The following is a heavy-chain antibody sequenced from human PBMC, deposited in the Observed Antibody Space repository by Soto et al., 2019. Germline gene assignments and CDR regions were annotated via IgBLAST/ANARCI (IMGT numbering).Heavy chain of an antibody. Sequence: ESGGGSVQPAGSLRLSCVASGFTFNTYWMNWVRQAPGKGLEWVANINPGGNQKTYVDSVKGRFTVSRDNAANSLYLQMSSLRVEDTAVYYCAGWGGLHSNYWGQGALVTVSS. CDR2: INPGGNQK. V-gene: IGHV3-7*03. CDR1: GFTFNTYW. J-gene: IGHJ4*02. D-gene: IGHD3-10*01. CDR3: AGWGGLHSNY.